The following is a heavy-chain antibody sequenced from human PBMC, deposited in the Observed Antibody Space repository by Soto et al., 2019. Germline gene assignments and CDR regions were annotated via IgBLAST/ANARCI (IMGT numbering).Heavy chain of an antibody. J-gene: IGHJ5*02. CDR1: GGSISSYY. V-gene: IGHV4-59*01. CDR2: IYYSGST. D-gene: IGHD2-8*01. Sequence: PSETLSLTCTVSGGSISSYYWSWIRQPPGKGLEWIGYIYYSGSTNYNPSLKSRVTISVDTSKNQFSLKLSSVTAADTAVYYCALTAGYCTNGVCYTWFDPWGQGTLVTVSS. CDR3: ALTAGYCTNGVCYTWFDP.